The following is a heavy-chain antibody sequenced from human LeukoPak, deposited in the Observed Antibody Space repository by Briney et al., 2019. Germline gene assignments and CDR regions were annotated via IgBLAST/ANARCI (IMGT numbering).Heavy chain of an antibody. CDR2: IKQDGSET. CDR1: GFTFSNYW. J-gene: IGHJ6*02. Sequence: PGGSLRLSCTASGFTFSNYWMSWVRQTPEKGLEWMANIKQDGSETVYVDSVKGRFTTSRDNAQSSLYLQMNSLRAEDTAVYYCARDPYSSSWSYGMDVWGQGTTVTVSS. V-gene: IGHV3-7*05. D-gene: IGHD6-13*01. CDR3: ARDPYSSSWSYGMDV.